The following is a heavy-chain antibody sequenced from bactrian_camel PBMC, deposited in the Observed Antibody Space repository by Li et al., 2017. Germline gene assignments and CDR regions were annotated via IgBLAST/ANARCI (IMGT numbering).Heavy chain of an antibody. D-gene: IGHD2*01. J-gene: IGHJ4*01. Sequence: HVQLVESGGGSVQAGGSLSLSCAASGYKYTGSCIGWFRQAPGKEREGVAVFCTPSRNPYYGDSVKGRFTVSLDNNRNTLYLQMNDLKSEDTAMYYCATDRAPKVVDVLKPQRYRYWGQGTQVTVS. CDR1: GYKYTGSC. CDR2: FCTPSRNP. V-gene: IGHV3S1*01. CDR3: ATDRAPKVVDVLKPQRYRY.